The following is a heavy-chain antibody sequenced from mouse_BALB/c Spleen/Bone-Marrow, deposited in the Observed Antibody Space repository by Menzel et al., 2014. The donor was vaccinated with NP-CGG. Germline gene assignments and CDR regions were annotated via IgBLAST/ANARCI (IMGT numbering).Heavy chain of an antibody. Sequence: EVKLMESGGGLVQPGGSMKLSCVASGFTFSNYWMNWVRQSPEKGLEWVAEIRLKSNNYATHYVESVKGRFTISRDDSKSSVYLRMNNLRAEDTGIYYCTTGFAYWGQGTLVTVSA. CDR2: IRLKSNNYAT. CDR3: TTGFAY. CDR1: GFTFSNYW. J-gene: IGHJ3*01. V-gene: IGHV6-6*02.